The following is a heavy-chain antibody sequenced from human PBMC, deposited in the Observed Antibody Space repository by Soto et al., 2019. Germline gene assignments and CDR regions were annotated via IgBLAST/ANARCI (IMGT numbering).Heavy chain of an antibody. CDR1: GFTFSNFG. J-gene: IGHJ4*02. CDR2: IWHDGKNK. Sequence: QVQVVESGGGVVQPGTSLRLSCAASGFTFSNFGRHWVGQAPGKGLEWVAVIWHDGKNKYYADSAKGRFTISRDNSKNTLYMQMNSLRAEDTAVYYCARDPGQDEAMDYWGQGTLVTVSS. CDR3: ARDPGQDEAMDY. V-gene: IGHV3-33*01.